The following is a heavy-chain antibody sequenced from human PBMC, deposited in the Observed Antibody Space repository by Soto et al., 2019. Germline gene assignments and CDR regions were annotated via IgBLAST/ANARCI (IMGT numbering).Heavy chain of an antibody. CDR3: APPRNGDDYFGLDV. CDR2: IWNDGSNE. Sequence: QVQLVESGGGVVQPGRSLRLSCGASGFTFRDYGMHWVRQAPGKGLEWVAVIWNDGSNEEYAESVKGRFTISRDNSKDTLYLQMNSLRSEDTGVYFCAPPRNGDDYFGLDVWGQGTTVIVSS. CDR1: GFTFRDYG. V-gene: IGHV3-33*08. J-gene: IGHJ6*02. D-gene: IGHD2-8*01.